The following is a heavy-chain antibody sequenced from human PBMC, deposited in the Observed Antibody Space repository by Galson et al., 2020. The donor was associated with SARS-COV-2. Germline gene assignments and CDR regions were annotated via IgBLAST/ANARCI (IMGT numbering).Heavy chain of an antibody. Sequence: KIGESLKISCKGSGYSFTSYWIGWVRQMPGKGLEWMGIIYPGDSDTRYSPSFQGQVTISADKSISTAYLQWSSLKASDTAMYYCPRHEIGGSYAPGAFDIWGQGTMVTVSS. J-gene: IGHJ3*02. CDR2: IYPGDSDT. CDR3: PRHEIGGSYAPGAFDI. V-gene: IGHV5-51*01. CDR1: GYSFTSYW. D-gene: IGHD1-26*01.